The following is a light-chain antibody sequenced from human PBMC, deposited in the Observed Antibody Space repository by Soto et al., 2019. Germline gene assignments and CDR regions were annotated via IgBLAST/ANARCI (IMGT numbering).Light chain of an antibody. CDR1: SSDVGGYNY. Sequence: QSALTQPRSVSGSPGQSVTISCTGTSSDVGGYNYVSWYQYHPGKAPKLMIYDVNKRPSGVPDRFSGSKSGNTASLTISGLQAEDEADYYCCSYAGTYPYVVFGGGTKLTVL. V-gene: IGLV2-11*01. CDR3: CSYAGTYPYVV. CDR2: DVN. J-gene: IGLJ2*01.